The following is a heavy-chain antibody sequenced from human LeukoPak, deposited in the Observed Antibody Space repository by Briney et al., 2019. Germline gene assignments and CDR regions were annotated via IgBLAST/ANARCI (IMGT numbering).Heavy chain of an antibody. V-gene: IGHV1-69*04. CDR1: GGTFSSYA. J-gene: IGHJ4*02. D-gene: IGHD2-15*01. Sequence: ASVKVSCKASGGTFSSYAISWVRQAPGQGLEWMGRIIPILGIANYAQKFQGRVTITADKSTSTAYMELSRLRSDDTAVYYCARSDCSGGSCYFDYWGQGTLVTVSS. CDR2: IIPILGIA. CDR3: ARSDCSGGSCYFDY.